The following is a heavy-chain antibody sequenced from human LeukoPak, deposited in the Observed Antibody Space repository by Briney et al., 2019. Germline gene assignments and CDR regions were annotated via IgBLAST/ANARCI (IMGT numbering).Heavy chain of an antibody. Sequence: GGSLRLSCAASGFTFSSYWMHWVRQAPGKGLVWVSRINSDGSSTSYADSVKGRFTISRDNAKNTLYLQMNSLRAEDTAVYYCSKGVRYNWNYYYYYMDVWGKGTTVTVSS. J-gene: IGHJ6*03. V-gene: IGHV3-74*01. CDR3: SKGVRYNWNYYYYYMDV. CDR1: GFTFSSYW. CDR2: INSDGSST. D-gene: IGHD1-20*01.